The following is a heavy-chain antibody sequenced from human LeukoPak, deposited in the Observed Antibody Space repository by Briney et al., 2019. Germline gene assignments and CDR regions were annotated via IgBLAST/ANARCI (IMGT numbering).Heavy chain of an antibody. D-gene: IGHD5-24*01. CDR1: GYTFTGYY. J-gene: IGHJ4*02. CDR2: INPNSGGT. Sequence: ASVKVSCKASGYTFTGYYMHWVRQAPGQGLEWMGWINPNSGGTNYAQKFQGRVTMTRDTSISTAYMELSRLRSDDTAVYYCARDSMATIIPFDYWGQGTLVTVST. CDR3: ARDSMATIIPFDY. V-gene: IGHV1-2*02.